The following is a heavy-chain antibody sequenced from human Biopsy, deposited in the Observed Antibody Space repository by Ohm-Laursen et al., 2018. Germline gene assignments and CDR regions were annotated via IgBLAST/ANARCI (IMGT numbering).Heavy chain of an antibody. Sequence: SLSLSCAASGFTFDDHVMHWVRQAPGKGLEWVSGISWDGGSEGYADSVKGRFTISRDNAKNSLFLRMNSLTTEDTALYYCVRGYSSSWSGYLDHWGQGTLVTVSS. D-gene: IGHD3-3*01. J-gene: IGHJ4*02. CDR2: ISWDGGSE. CDR1: GFTFDDHV. V-gene: IGHV3-9*01. CDR3: VRGYSSSWSGYLDH.